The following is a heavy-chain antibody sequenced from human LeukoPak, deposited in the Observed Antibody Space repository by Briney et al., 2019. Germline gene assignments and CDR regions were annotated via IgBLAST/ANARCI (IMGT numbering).Heavy chain of an antibody. D-gene: IGHD2/OR15-2a*01. Sequence: GGSLRLSCTASGLTFSTSGFNWVRQAPGKGLERVASIGPTGSDRYHADSIKGRFTISRDNANNFLYLQMNSLRAEDTAVYYCETETNGRLYAYWGQGTLLTVSS. J-gene: IGHJ4*02. CDR2: IGPTGSDR. V-gene: IGHV3-21*06. CDR1: GLTFSTSG. CDR3: ETETNGRLYAY.